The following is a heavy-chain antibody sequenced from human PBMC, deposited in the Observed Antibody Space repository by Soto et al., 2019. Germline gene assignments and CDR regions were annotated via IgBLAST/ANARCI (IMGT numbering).Heavy chain of an antibody. V-gene: IGHV4-30-4*01. D-gene: IGHD1-26*01. J-gene: IGHJ4*02. CDR3: AVNGGNYNFDN. CDR2: FSHSGNT. CDR1: GGYVSSGDYY. Sequence: QVQQRESGPGLVKPSQTLSLTCSVSGGYVSSGDYYWSWIRQSPGKGLEWIAYFSHSGNTYYSPSLKSRVTVSFNMSKKQFSLRLSSVTAADTATYYCAVNGGNYNFDNWGQGTLVTVSS.